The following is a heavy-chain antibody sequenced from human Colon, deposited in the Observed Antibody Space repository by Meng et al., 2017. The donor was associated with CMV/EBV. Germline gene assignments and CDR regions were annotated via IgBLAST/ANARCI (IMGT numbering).Heavy chain of an antibody. J-gene: IGHJ4*02. CDR1: AGSFGGGFW. D-gene: IGHD2-8*01. CDR3: ATVRGGCSTNSCYIEN. CDR2: SDYSGTT. Sequence: SAGSFGGGFWWAWVRHSPGKGLEWIGESDYSGTTIYSPSLRSRVTISVDIRNNQFFLKVNSVTAADTAVYYCATVRGGCSTNSCYIENWGRGVLVTVSS. V-gene: IGHV4-4*02.